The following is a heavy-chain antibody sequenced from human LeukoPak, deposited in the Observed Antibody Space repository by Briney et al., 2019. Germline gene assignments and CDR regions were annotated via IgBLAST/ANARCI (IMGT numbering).Heavy chain of an antibody. D-gene: IGHD4-17*01. CDR3: AGTTVSYYYYYMDV. CDR2: IYTSGST. CDR1: GGSISSGSYY. V-gene: IGHV4-61*02. Sequence: SETLSLTCTVSGGSISSGSYYWSWIRQPAGKGLEWIGRIYTSGSTNYNPSLKSRVTISVDTSKNQLSLKLSSVTAADTAVYYCAGTTVSYYYYYMDVWGKGTTVTVSS. J-gene: IGHJ6*03.